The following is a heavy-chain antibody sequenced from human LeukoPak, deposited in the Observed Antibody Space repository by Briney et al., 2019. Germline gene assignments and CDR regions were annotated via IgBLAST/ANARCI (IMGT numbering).Heavy chain of an antibody. CDR3: ATGPNCSSTSCLVPTHAFDI. J-gene: IGHJ3*02. CDR1: GYTLTELS. Sequence: GASVKVSCKVSGYTLTELSMHWVRQAPGKGLEWMGGFDPEDGETIYAQKFQGRVTMTEDTSTDTAYMELSSLRSEDTAVYYCATGPNCSSTSCLVPTHAFDIWGQGTMVTVSS. CDR2: FDPEDGET. D-gene: IGHD2-2*01. V-gene: IGHV1-24*01.